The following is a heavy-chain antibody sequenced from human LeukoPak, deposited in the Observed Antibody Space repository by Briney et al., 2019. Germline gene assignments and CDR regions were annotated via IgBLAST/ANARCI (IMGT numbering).Heavy chain of an antibody. V-gene: IGHV3-9*01. CDR1: GFTFDDYA. CDR2: IGWNSGTI. J-gene: IGHJ1*01. D-gene: IGHD2-15*01. Sequence: GGSLRLSCAASGFTFDDYAMHWVRQVPGKGLEWVSGIGWNSGTIHYADSVKGRFTISRDNSKNTLYLQMNSLRAEDTAVYYCAKYTLDCSGGSCYSAEYFQHWGQGTLVTVSS. CDR3: AKYTLDCSGGSCYSAEYFQH.